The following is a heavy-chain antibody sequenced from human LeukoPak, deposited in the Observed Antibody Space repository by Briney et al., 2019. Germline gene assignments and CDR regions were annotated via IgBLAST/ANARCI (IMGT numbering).Heavy chain of an antibody. J-gene: IGHJ4*02. D-gene: IGHD1-7*01. Sequence: PGGSLRLSCAASGFNFDDYGMGWVRQAPGKGLEWVSGVNWKGGSTTYADSVKGRFTISRDNSKNTLYLQMNSLRAEDTAVYYCATKLELNYFDYWGQGTLVTVSS. V-gene: IGHV3-20*04. CDR3: ATKLELNYFDY. CDR1: GFNFDDYG. CDR2: VNWKGGST.